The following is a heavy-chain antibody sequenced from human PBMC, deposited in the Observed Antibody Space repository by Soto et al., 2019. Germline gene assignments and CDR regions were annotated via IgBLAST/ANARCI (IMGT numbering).Heavy chain of an antibody. J-gene: IGHJ3*02. CDR1: GGSISSGRYS. CDR3: AGASTSPPGAFDI. Sequence: PSETLSLTCTVSGGSISSGRYSWTWIRQHPGKGLEWIGYIYYSGSTYYKPSLKSRVTISVDTSKNQLSLKLSSVTAADTAVYYCAGASTSPPGAFDIWGQGTTVS. CDR2: IYYSGST. V-gene: IGHV4-31*03.